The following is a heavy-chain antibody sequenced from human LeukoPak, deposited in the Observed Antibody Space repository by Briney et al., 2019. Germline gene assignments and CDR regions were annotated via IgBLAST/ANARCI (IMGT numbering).Heavy chain of an antibody. D-gene: IGHD5-24*01. CDR2: IYHSGST. J-gene: IGHJ4*02. Sequence: KPSETLSLTCTVSGYSISSGYYLGWIRQPPGKGLEWIGSIYHSGSTYYNPSLKSRVTISVDTSKNQFSLKLRSVTAADTAVYYCARSKDIRMGSKRGIEMDSWGQGTLVTVSS. V-gene: IGHV4-38-2*02. CDR3: ARSKDIRMGSKRGIEMDS. CDR1: GYSISSGYY.